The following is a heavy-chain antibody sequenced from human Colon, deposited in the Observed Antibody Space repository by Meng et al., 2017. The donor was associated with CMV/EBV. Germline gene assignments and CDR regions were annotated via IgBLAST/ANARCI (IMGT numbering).Heavy chain of an antibody. CDR3: ARGRPNWSGVLDY. Sequence: VHLVQLGAEVKRPGASVLVSSRSSGYPFTRYGINWVRQAPGQGLEWMGWISGSTGYTNRAQKFQGRVTMTTDTSTSTAYLALTSLTSNDTAVYYCARGRPNWSGVLDYWGQGTLVTVSS. CDR2: ISGSTGYT. J-gene: IGHJ4*02. CDR1: GYPFTRYG. V-gene: IGHV1-18*01. D-gene: IGHD1-1*01.